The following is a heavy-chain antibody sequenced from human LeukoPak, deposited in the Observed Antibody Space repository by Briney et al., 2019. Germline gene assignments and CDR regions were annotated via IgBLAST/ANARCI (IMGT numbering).Heavy chain of an antibody. CDR1: GGSISSYY. CDR2: IYYSGST. Sequence: SETLSLTCTVSGGSISSYYWSWIRQPPGKGLEGIGYIYYSGSTNYNPSLKSRVTISVDTSKNQFSLKLSSVTAADTAVYYCARGFGDWGLSWFDPWGQGTLVTVSS. D-gene: IGHD3-10*01. V-gene: IGHV4-59*01. J-gene: IGHJ5*02. CDR3: ARGFGDWGLSWFDP.